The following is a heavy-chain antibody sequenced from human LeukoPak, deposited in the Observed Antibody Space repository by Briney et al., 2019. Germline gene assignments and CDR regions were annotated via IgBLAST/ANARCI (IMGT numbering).Heavy chain of an antibody. Sequence: GGSLRLSCAVSGFTFTSYSMNWVRQAPGKGLEWVSSISSSSSYIYYAGSVKGRFTISRDNAKNSLYLQMNSLRAEDTAVYYCARETQQLAYYYYYGMDVWGQGTTVTVPS. CDR2: ISSSSSYI. CDR3: ARETQQLAYYYYYGMDV. V-gene: IGHV3-21*01. J-gene: IGHJ6*02. CDR1: GFTFTSYS. D-gene: IGHD6-13*01.